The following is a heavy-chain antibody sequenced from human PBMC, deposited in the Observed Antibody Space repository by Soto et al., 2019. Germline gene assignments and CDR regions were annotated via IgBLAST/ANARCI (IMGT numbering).Heavy chain of an antibody. V-gene: IGHV3-23*01. CDR3: AKDMALSWGSGLYYYYGMDV. D-gene: IGHD2-15*01. CDR2: IGDSGGST. CDR1: GFTFSKFA. J-gene: IGHJ6*02. Sequence: GGSLRLSCAASGFTFSKFAMGWVRQAPGKGLEWVSAIGDSGGSTYYADSVKGRFTISRDNSKNTLYLQMNSLRAEDTAVYYCAKDMALSWGSGLYYYYGMDVWGQGTTVTVSS.